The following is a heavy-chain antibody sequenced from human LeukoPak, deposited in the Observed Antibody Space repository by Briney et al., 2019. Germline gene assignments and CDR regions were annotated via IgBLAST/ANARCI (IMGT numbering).Heavy chain of an antibody. V-gene: IGHV3-7*01. CDR3: VQSASLLN. CDR2: VNDDGKVK. CDR1: ELTFSNYL. J-gene: IGHJ4*02. Sequence: PGGPLRLSCADSELTFSNYLMTFVRQAPEKAREYWASVNDDGKVKKYLDSVKGRFTISSDNAKGFLYLQMNGLRVEGTAVYYCVQSASLLNWGQGTLVTVSS.